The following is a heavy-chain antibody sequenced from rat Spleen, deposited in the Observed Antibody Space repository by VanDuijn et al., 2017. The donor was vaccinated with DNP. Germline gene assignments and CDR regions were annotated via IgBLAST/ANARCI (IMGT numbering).Heavy chain of an antibody. V-gene: IGHV5-7*01. CDR1: GFTFSNYD. CDR2: ISYDGSKN. D-gene: IGHD1-9*01. Sequence: EVQLVESGGGLVQPGRSLKLSCVASGFTFSNYDMAWVRQAPKTGLEWVATISYDGSKNYYRDSVKGRFTISRDNAKSTLYLQMDSLRSEDTATYYCARHNYGYKNYFDYWGHGVMVTVSS. J-gene: IGHJ2*01. CDR3: ARHNYGYKNYFDY.